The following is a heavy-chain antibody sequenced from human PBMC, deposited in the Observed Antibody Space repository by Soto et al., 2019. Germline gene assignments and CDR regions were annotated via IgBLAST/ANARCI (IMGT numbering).Heavy chain of an antibody. D-gene: IGHD6-13*01. CDR2: IWSDGSSK. CDR3: ASDWWEEPAGKETVSKFDY. Sequence: QVQLVESGGGVVQPGRSLTLSCAASGFAFGNYGIHWVRQAPGKGLEWVAVIWSDGSSKYYGDSVKGRFTISRDNSKNTVYIQMDRLPSEDPGVYYRASDWWEEPAGKETVSKFDYWGQGTLVTLSS. J-gene: IGHJ4*02. V-gene: IGHV3-33*01. CDR1: GFAFGNYG.